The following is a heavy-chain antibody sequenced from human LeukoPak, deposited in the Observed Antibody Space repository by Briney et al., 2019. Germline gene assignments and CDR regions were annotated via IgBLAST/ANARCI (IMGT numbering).Heavy chain of an antibody. CDR2: IYYSGSA. CDR1: GGSISSSSYY. Sequence: KPSETLSLTCTVSGGSISSSSYYWGWIRQPPGKGLEWIGSIYYSGSAYYNPSLKSRVTISVDTSKNQFSLKLSSVTAADTAVYYCARLRVAVIDYWGQGTLVTVSS. J-gene: IGHJ4*02. V-gene: IGHV4-39*01. D-gene: IGHD6-19*01. CDR3: ARLRVAVIDY.